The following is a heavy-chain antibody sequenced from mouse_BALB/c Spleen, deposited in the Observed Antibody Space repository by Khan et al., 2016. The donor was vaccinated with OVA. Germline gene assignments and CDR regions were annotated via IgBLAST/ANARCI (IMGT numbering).Heavy chain of an antibody. J-gene: IGHJ3*01. CDR3: ARSNGNYWFAY. V-gene: IGHV9-3-1*01. CDR1: GYTFTNYG. D-gene: IGHD2-1*01. CDR2: INTYTGEP. Sequence: QIQLVQSGPELKKPGETVKISCKASGYTFTNYGMNWVKQAPGKGLKWMGWINTYTGEPTCADDFKGRFAFSLDTYASTANLQINNLTNEDTATYFCARSNGNYWFAYWGQGTLVTVSA.